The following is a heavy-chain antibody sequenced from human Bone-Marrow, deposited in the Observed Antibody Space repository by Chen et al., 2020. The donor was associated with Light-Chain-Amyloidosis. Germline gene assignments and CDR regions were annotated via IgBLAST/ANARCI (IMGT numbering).Heavy chain of an antibody. V-gene: IGHV3-20*04. CDR3: ARGRSLAALRLYYYYMDV. Sequence: EVQLVESGGGVVRPGGSLRLSCAASGFPFDDSGMSWVRQAPGKGLEWVSGINWNGGSTGYADSVKGRFTISRDNAKNSLYLQMNSLRAEDTALYYCARGRSLAALRLYYYYMDVWGKGTTVTVSS. D-gene: IGHD6-13*01. J-gene: IGHJ6*03. CDR1: GFPFDDSG. CDR2: INWNGGST.